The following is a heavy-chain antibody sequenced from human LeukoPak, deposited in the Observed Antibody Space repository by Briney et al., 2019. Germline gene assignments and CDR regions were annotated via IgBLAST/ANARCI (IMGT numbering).Heavy chain of an antibody. CDR3: AKDLGSGSYQPSVY. D-gene: IGHD1-26*01. Sequence: GASVKVSCKASGYTFTAYYMHWVRQAPGQGLEWMGWINPDTGSTRYAQKFQGRVTMTRDTSIRTAYMELSRLGSDDTAVYYCAKDLGSGSYQPSVYWGQGTLVTVSS. CDR1: GYTFTAYY. J-gene: IGHJ4*02. V-gene: IGHV1-2*02. CDR2: INPDTGST.